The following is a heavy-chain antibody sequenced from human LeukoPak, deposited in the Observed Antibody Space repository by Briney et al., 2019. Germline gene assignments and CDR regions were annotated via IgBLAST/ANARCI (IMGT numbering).Heavy chain of an antibody. V-gene: IGHV4-39*01. CDR3: ASNSYSSSWYLPHDAFDI. J-gene: IGHJ3*02. CDR1: GGSISTSLYY. Sequence: SSETLSLTCSVSGGSISTSLYYWGWIRQPPGKGLEWIGSIYYSGRTYYNPSLKSRVTISVDTSKNQFSLRLTSVTAADTAVYYCASNSYSSSWYLPHDAFDIWGQGTMVTVSS. CDR2: IYYSGRT. D-gene: IGHD6-13*01.